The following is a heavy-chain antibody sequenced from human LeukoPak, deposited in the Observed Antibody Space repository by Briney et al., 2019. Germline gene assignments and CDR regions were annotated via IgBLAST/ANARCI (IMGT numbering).Heavy chain of an antibody. J-gene: IGHJ6*03. Sequence: GGSLRLSCAASGFTFSSYAMSWVRQAPKKGLEWVSVISGSGSSTYYADSVKGRFTISRDKSTNTLYLQINSLRADATAVYYCAKNCGSGSSVKYYYYMDVWGKGTTVTVSS. V-gene: IGHV3-23*01. D-gene: IGHD3-10*01. CDR3: AKNCGSGSSVKYYYYMDV. CDR1: GFTFSSYA. CDR2: ISGSGSST.